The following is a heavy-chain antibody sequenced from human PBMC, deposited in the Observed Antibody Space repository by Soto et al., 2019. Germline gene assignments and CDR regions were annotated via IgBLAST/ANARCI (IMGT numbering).Heavy chain of an antibody. CDR2: ISHSGST. D-gene: IGHD5-12*01. V-gene: IGHV4-4*02. Sequence: QVQLQESGPGLVKPSETLSLTCAVSGGTISSSWWSWVRQPPGKGLEWIGEISHSGSTNYEPSLTSRIIMSVDKSKNQISLSLSSVTAADTAVYYCARDGAGGFNLPSWGQGTLVTVSS. J-gene: IGHJ5*02. CDR1: GGTISSSW. CDR3: ARDGAGGFNLPS.